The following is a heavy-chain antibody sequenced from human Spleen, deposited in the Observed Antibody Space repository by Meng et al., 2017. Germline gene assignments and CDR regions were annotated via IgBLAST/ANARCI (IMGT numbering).Heavy chain of an antibody. CDR3: AREVGYSVDP. V-gene: IGHV3-11*04. CDR1: GFTISSNY. J-gene: IGHJ5*02. D-gene: IGHD2-8*02. Sequence: GGSLRLSCAVSGFTISSNYMSWVRQAPGKGLEWVSYISSSGSTTYYADSVRGRFTISRDNAKNSLDLQMNSLRAEDTAVYYCAREVGYSVDPWGQGTLVTVSS. CDR2: ISSSGSTT.